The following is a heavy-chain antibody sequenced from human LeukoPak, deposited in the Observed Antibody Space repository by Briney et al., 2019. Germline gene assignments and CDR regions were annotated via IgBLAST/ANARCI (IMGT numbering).Heavy chain of an antibody. V-gene: IGHV3-7*01. CDR3: AAAPNENFFDF. CDR2: INEDGSAS. CDR1: GLSFRSYW. J-gene: IGHJ4*02. D-gene: IGHD2-15*01. Sequence: GGSLTLSCSASGLSFRSYWMSWVRQPPVMGLEWVANINEDGSASDYGVSVKGRFTISRDNAKNSLYLQMNSLRAEDTAVYFCAAAPNENFFDFWGQGTLVTVSS.